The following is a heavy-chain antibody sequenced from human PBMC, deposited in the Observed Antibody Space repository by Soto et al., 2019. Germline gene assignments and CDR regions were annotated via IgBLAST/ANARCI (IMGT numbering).Heavy chain of an antibody. CDR1: GFTVTSGS. D-gene: IGHD1-1*01. CDR3: AKDRPRRTSGYFFED. V-gene: IGHV3-53*01. CDR2: IYSGGGT. Sequence: GGSLRLSCAASGFTVTSGSMSWVRQAPGRGLEWVSVIYSGGGTYYAGSVRGRFTISRDNSKNTLCLQMNNLRAEDTAVYYCAKDRPRRTSGYFFEDWGQGTPVTVSS. J-gene: IGHJ4*02.